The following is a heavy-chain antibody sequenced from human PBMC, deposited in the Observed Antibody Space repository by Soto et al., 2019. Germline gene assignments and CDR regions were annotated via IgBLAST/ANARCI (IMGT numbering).Heavy chain of an antibody. V-gene: IGHV4-34*01. CDR3: ARAFKYCSGGSCWGAFDI. Sequence: QVQLQQWGAGLVKPSETLSLTCAVYGGSFSGYYWSWIRQPPGKGLEWIGEINHSGSTNYNPSLKSRVTISVDTSKNQFSLKLSSVTAADTAVYYCARAFKYCSGGSCWGAFDIWGQGTMVTVSS. J-gene: IGHJ3*02. CDR2: INHSGST. CDR1: GGSFSGYY. D-gene: IGHD2-15*01.